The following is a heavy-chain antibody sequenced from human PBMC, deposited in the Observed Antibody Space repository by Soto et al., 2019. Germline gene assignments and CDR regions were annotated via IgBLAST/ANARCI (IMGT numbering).Heavy chain of an antibody. D-gene: IGHD5-12*01. CDR3: ARPRDGYNGPYYYYGMDV. J-gene: IGHJ6*02. CDR1: GGTFSSYA. Sequence: SVKVSCKASGGTFSSYAISWVRQAPGQGLEWMGGIIPIFGTANYAQKFQGRVTITADESTSTAYMELSSLRSEDTAVYYCARPRDGYNGPYYYYGMDVWGQGTTVTVSS. V-gene: IGHV1-69*13. CDR2: IIPIFGTA.